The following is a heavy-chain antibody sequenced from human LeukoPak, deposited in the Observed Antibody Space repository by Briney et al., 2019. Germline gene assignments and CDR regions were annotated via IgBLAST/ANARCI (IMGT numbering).Heavy chain of an antibody. D-gene: IGHD3-10*01. J-gene: IGHJ4*02. V-gene: IGHV3-23*01. CDR2: ISSSGYST. CDR3: AKETATKGVPLFDY. Sequence: GGSLRLSCAASGFTFSSYAMSWVRQAPGKVLEWVSGISSSGYSTYYADSVKGRFTISRDNSKNILYLQMNSLRAEDTAVYYCAKETATKGVPLFDYWGQGTLVTVSS. CDR1: GFTFSSYA.